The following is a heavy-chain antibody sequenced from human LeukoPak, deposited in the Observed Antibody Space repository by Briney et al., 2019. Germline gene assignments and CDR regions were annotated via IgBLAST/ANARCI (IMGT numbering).Heavy chain of an antibody. Sequence: GGSLRLSCAASGFTFSRYGMHWVRQAPGKGLEWVAVIWHDGSYEYYADSVKGRFTISRDSSKNTLYLQMNSLRAEDTAVYYCAKDLAAVADPFDYWGQGTLVTVSS. CDR3: AKDLAAVADPFDY. V-gene: IGHV3-33*06. D-gene: IGHD6-19*01. J-gene: IGHJ4*02. CDR2: IWHDGSYE. CDR1: GFTFSRYG.